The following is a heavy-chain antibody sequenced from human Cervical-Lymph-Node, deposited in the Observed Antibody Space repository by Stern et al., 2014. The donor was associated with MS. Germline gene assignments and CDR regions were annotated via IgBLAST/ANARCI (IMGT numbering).Heavy chain of an antibody. CDR2: IYPGDSET. CDR3: ARQEKHNYYYFDY. D-gene: IGHD2-21*01. Sequence: VQLVESGAEVKKPGESLKISCKVFGYTFTNYWVGRVRQMPGKGLEWMGIIYPGDSETKYSPSFQGRVTISADKSIGTAYLQWSSLKASDTAIYYCARQEKHNYYYFDYWGQGTLVTVSS. V-gene: IGHV5-51*01. J-gene: IGHJ4*02. CDR1: GYTFTNYW.